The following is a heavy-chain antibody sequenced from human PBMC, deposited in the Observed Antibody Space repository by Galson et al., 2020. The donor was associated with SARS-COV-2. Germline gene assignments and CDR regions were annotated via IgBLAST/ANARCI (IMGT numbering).Heavy chain of an antibody. CDR3: ASEGLYSDYKLPDCPHAFDI. J-gene: IGHJ3*02. D-gene: IGHD2-2*01. V-gene: IGHV7-4-1*02. CDR2: INTNTGNP. Sequence: ASVKVSCKASGYTFTSYAMNWVRQAPGQGLEWMGWINTNTGNPTYAQGFTGRFVFSLDTSVSTAYLQISSLKAEDTAVYYCASEGLYSDYKLPDCPHAFDIWGQGTMVTVSS. CDR1: GYTFTSYA.